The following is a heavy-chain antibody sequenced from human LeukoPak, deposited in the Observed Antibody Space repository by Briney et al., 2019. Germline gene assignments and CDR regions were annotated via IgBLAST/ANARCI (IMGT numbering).Heavy chain of an antibody. D-gene: IGHD5-18*01. Sequence: SCKASGGTFSSYAISWIRQPPGKGLEWIGSIYYSGSTYYNPSLKSRVTISVDTSKNQFSLKLSSVTAADTAVYYCARDYQGGYGDKTVDYWGQGTLVTVSS. J-gene: IGHJ4*02. CDR3: ARDYQGGYGDKTVDY. V-gene: IGHV4-59*12. CDR2: IYYSGST. CDR1: GGTFSSYA.